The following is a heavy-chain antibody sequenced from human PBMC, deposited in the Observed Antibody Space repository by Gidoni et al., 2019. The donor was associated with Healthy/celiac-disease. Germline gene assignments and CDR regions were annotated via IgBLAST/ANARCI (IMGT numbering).Heavy chain of an antibody. CDR3: ARGRRPYYDILTGYYKGDWFDP. CDR1: GYTFTSYD. CDR2: MNPNSGNT. J-gene: IGHJ5*02. V-gene: IGHV1-8*01. D-gene: IGHD3-9*01. Sequence: QVQLVQSGAEVKKPGASVKVSCKASGYTFTSYDINWVRQATGQGLEWMGWMNPNSGNTGYAQKFQGRVTMTRNTSISTAYMELSSLRSEDTAVYYCARGRRPYYDILTGYYKGDWFDPWGQGTLVTVSS.